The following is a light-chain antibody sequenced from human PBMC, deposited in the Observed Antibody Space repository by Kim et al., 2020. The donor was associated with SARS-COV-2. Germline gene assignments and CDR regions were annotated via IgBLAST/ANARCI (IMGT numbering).Light chain of an antibody. CDR1: SLRSYY. J-gene: IGLJ2*01. CDR2: GKN. CDR3: NSRDSNDNVI. V-gene: IGLV3-19*01. Sequence: SSELTQDPAVSVALGQTVRITCQGDSLRSYYATWYQQKPGQAPILVSYGKNNRPSGIPDRFSGSSSGNTASLTIPGTQAGDEAEYYCNSRDSNDNVIFGG.